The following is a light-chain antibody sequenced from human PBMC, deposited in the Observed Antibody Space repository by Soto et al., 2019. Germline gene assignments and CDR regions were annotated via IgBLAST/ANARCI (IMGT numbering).Light chain of an antibody. CDR2: VNSDGSH. V-gene: IGLV4-69*01. CDR1: SGFSSYA. Sequence: QPVLTQSPSASASLGDSVKFTCTLSSGFSSYAITWHQQQPEKGPRYLMKVNSDGSHSKGDGIPDRFSGSSSGAERYLTISSLQSEDEADYYCQTWGTGTHVVFGGGTKVTVL. J-gene: IGLJ2*01. CDR3: QTWGTGTHVV.